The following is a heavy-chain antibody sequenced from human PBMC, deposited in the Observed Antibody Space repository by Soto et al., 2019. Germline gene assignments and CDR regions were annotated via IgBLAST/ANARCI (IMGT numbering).Heavy chain of an antibody. D-gene: IGHD2-2*01. CDR3: AMDGTGSSALDQ. Sequence: EVRLEESGGGLVQSGGSLRVSCVGSGFTFSMYWMTWVRQAPGKGLEWVANIKPDGSEKNYADSVKGRFTISRDNAKNSLNLQMNSVTAEDTALYYCAMDGTGSSALDQWGQGTLVTVSS. V-gene: IGHV3-7*04. J-gene: IGHJ4*02. CDR2: IKPDGSEK. CDR1: GFTFSMYW.